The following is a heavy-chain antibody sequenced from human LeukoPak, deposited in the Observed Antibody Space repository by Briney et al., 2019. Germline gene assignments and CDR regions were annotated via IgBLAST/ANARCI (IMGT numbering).Heavy chain of an antibody. V-gene: IGHV4-31*03. CDR1: GGSISSGGYY. CDR2: IYYSGST. Sequence: SQTLSLTCTVSGGSISSGGYYWSWIRQHPGKGLEWIGYIYYSGSTYYNPSLKSRVTISVDRSKNQFSLKLSSVTAADTAVYYCASRPKNYCSSTSCYADTNPYYYYYMDVWGKGTTVTVSS. J-gene: IGHJ6*03. D-gene: IGHD2-2*01. CDR3: ASRPKNYCSSTSCYADTNPYYYYYMDV.